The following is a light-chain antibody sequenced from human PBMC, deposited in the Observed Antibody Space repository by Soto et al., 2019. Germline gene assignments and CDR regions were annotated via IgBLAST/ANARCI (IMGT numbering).Light chain of an antibody. CDR3: LQHNTYPRT. CDR2: GAS. CDR1: QGIRDD. Sequence: DIQMTHSPSSLSASVGDRVTITCRASQGIRDDLSWYQQKPGKAPKRLIYGASTLQSGVPLRFSRRGSGTGFTLTISSLQPEDAPTYYSLQHNTYPRTLGQGTKVEI. J-gene: IGKJ1*01. V-gene: IGKV1-17*01.